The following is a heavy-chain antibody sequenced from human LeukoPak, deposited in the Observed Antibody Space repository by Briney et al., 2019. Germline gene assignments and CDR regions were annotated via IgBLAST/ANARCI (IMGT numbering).Heavy chain of an antibody. CDR3: ARALSKGQPNAFDI. CDR1: GYTFTSYG. V-gene: IGHV1-18*01. CDR2: ISAYNGNT. Sequence: ASVKVSCKASGYTFTSYGISWVRQAPGEGLEWMGWISAYNGNTNYAQKRQGRVTMTTDTSTSTAYMELRSLRSDDTAVYYCARALSKGQPNAFDIWGQGTMVTVSS. J-gene: IGHJ3*02.